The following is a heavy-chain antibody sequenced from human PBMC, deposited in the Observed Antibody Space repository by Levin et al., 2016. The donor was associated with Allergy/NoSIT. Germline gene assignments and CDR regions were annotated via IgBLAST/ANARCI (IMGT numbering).Heavy chain of an antibody. V-gene: IGHV1-2*04. J-gene: IGHJ4*02. Sequence: WVRQAPGQGLEWMGWINPNSGGTNYAQKFQGWVTMTRDTSTSTAYMELRSLRSDDTAVYYCARHSSGLGYWGQGTLVTVSS. CDR3: ARHSSGLGY. CDR2: INPNSGGT. D-gene: IGHD3-22*01.